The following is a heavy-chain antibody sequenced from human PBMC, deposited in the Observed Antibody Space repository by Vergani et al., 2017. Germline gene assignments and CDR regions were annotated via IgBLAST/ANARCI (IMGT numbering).Heavy chain of an antibody. CDR2: IKSDGSIT. D-gene: IGHD4-17*01. CDR3: ARVAYGDLYYFDY. V-gene: IGHV3-74*03. J-gene: IGHJ4*02. CDR1: GFSFNSYW. Sequence: DVHLAESGGGFFQPGGSLRLSCSASGFSFNSYWMHWVRQVPGKGLLWVSRIKSDGSITAYADSVKGRFTISRDNAQNTLYLQMNSLRVEDTGVYYCARVAYGDLYYFDYWGQGTLVTVSS.